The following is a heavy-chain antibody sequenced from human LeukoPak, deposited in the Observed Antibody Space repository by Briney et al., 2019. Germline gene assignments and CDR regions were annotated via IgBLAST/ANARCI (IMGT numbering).Heavy chain of an antibody. D-gene: IGHD1-26*01. J-gene: IGHJ4*02. CDR3: ARLGGATSPFGY. Sequence: PETLSLTCTGSGGSISSYYWSWIRQPPGKGLEWIGYIYYTGNTNYNPSLKSRVTISVDTSKNQFSLNLSSVTAADTAIYYCARLGGATSPFGYWGQGTLVTVSS. CDR1: GGSISSYY. V-gene: IGHV4-59*08. CDR2: IYYTGNT.